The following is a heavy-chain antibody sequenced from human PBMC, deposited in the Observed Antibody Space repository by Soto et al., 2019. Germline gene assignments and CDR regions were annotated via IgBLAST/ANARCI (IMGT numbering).Heavy chain of an antibody. CDR2: IKSDGSST. Sequence: PGGSLRLSCVASGFTFNSYWMHWVRQAPGKGLVWISSIKSDGSSTSYADSVKGRFTISRDNAKNTLYLQMNSLRAEDTAVYYCASVSVGNKPFDYWGQGTLVTVSS. V-gene: IGHV3-74*01. CDR1: GFTFNSYW. CDR3: ASVSVGNKPFDY. D-gene: IGHD2-15*01. J-gene: IGHJ4*02.